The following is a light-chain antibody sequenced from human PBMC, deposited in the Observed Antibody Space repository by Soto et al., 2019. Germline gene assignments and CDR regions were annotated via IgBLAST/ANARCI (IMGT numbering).Light chain of an antibody. Sequence: AIQLTQSPSSLSASLGDRVTITCRASQGISSALNWYQQKPGKAPKVLIYNASSLESGVPSRFSGSGSGTDFTLTISSLQPEDSATYYCQQDNNYPLTFGQGTKVDI. CDR3: QQDNNYPLT. J-gene: IGKJ4*01. CDR1: QGISSA. CDR2: NAS. V-gene: IGKV1D-13*01.